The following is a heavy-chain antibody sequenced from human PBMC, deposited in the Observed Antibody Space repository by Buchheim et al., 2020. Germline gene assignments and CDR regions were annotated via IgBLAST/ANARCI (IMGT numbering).Heavy chain of an antibody. CDR2: IKSKTDGGTT. CDR1: GFTFSNAW. J-gene: IGHJ4*02. Sequence: EVQLVESGGGLVKPGGSLRLSCAASGFTFSNAWMSWVRQAPGKGLEWVGRIKSKTDGGTTDYAAPGKGRFTISRDDSKNTLYLQMNSLKTEDTAVYYCTKDPQYSSSWTSFDYWGQGTL. D-gene: IGHD6-13*01. CDR3: TKDPQYSSSWTSFDY. V-gene: IGHV3-15*01.